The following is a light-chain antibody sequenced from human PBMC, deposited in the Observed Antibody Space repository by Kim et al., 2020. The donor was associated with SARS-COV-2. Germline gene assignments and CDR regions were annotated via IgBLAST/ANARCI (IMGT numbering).Light chain of an antibody. CDR3: HQSGRLPWT. CDR1: QGIGEA. J-gene: IGKJ1*01. Sequence: VTPKDEVTITCRASQGIGEAFHWYQQKPHQSPRLLIKYVSQSVSGVPSRFSGSGSGTDFTLTINSLEPEDAAAYYCHQSGRLPWTFGQGTKLEI. CDR2: YVS. V-gene: IGKV6D-21*02.